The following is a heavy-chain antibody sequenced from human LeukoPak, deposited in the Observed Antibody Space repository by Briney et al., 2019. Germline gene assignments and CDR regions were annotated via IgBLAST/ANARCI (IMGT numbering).Heavy chain of an antibody. CDR1: VFTYSSYG. Sequence: PGSSLSLPCGVSVFTYSSYGLHWVRQGPGKGLEGVAVISYDGSNKYYADSVKGRFTISRDNSKSTLYVQMNSLRGEDTAVYYCARAGIAVDYRGFDYWGQGTLVTVSS. V-gene: IGHV3-30*03. CDR3: ARAGIAVDYRGFDY. CDR2: ISYDGSNK. J-gene: IGHJ4*02. D-gene: IGHD6-19*01.